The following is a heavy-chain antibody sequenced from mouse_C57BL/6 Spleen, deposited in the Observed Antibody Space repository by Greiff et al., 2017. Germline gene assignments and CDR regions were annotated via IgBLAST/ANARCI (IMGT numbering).Heavy chain of an antibody. CDR3: ARCDV. V-gene: IGHV1-69*01. Sequence: QVQLQQPGAELVMPGASVKLSCKASGYTFTSYWMHWVKQRPGQGLEWIGAIDPSDSYTNYNQKFKGKSTLTVDKSSSTAYMQLSSLTSEDSAVYYCARCDVWGTGTTVTVSS. CDR1: GYTFTSYW. J-gene: IGHJ1*03. CDR2: IDPSDSYT.